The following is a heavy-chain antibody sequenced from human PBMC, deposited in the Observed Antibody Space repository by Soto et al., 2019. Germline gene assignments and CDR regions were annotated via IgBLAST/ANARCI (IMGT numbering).Heavy chain of an antibody. CDR1: GGSMSRGDYY. CDR2: IFYSGST. J-gene: IGHJ6*02. Sequence: SETLSLTCTVSGGSMSRGDYYWSWIRQSPGKGLEWIGNIFYSGSTYYNASLKSRVTISVDTSRNQFSLKLNSVTAADTAVYYCARVPDVWGQGTTVTVSS. V-gene: IGHV4-30-4*01. CDR3: ARVPDV.